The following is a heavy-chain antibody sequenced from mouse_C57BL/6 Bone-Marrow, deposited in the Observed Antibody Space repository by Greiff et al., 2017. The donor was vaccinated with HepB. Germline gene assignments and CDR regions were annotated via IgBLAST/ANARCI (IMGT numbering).Heavy chain of an antibody. CDR3: AMDYYGSRRLAY. V-gene: IGHV1-74*01. J-gene: IGHJ3*01. CDR2: IHPADSDT. Sequence: QVQLQQPGAELVKPGASVKVSCKASGYTFTSYWMHWVKQRPGQGLEWIGRIHPADSDTNYKQKFKGKATLTVDKSSSTAYMQLSSLTSEDSADYCCAMDYYGSRRLAYWGQGTLVTVSA. D-gene: IGHD1-1*01. CDR1: GYTFTSYW.